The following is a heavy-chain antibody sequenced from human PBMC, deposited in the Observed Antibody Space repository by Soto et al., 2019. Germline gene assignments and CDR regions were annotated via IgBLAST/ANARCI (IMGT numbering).Heavy chain of an antibody. V-gene: IGHV3-74*01. CDR1: GFTFSSYW. J-gene: IGHJ3*01. CDR3: ARGVPGHYGFDV. CDR2: IKYDGGSA. D-gene: IGHD1-1*01. Sequence: EVQLVESGGGLVQPAGSLRLSCAASGFTFSSYWMHWVRQAPGKGLVWVSRIKYDGGSANYAYSVKGRFTISRDNAENTVYLQMNSLRAEDTAVYYCARGVPGHYGFDVWGQGTMVTVSS.